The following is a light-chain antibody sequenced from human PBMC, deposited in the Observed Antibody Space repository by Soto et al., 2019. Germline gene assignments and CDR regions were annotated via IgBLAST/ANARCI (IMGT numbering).Light chain of an antibody. V-gene: IGLV7-43*01. CDR3: LLYYGGAQV. CDR1: TGAVTSGYY. CDR2: GTS. Sequence: QSVVPQEPSLTVSPGGTVTLTCASSTGAVTSGYYPNWFQQKPGQPPRALIYGTSNKHSWTPARFSGSLLGGKAALTLSGVQPEDEAEYYCLLYYGGAQVFGGGTKLTVL. J-gene: IGLJ3*02.